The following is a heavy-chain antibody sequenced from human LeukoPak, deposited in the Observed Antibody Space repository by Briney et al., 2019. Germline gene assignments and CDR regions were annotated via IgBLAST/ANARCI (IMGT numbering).Heavy chain of an antibody. CDR3: ARGIADPYSFDS. D-gene: IGHD2-21*01. CDR1: GGSINLYY. CDR2: IYFTGST. Sequence: PSETLSLTCTVSGGSINLYYWSWIRQPAGKGLEWIGRIYFTGSTNYSPFLKSRVTMSVDKSKNHYSLNLSSVTAGDTAVYYCARGIADPYSFDSWGQGTLVTVSS. V-gene: IGHV4-4*07. J-gene: IGHJ4*02.